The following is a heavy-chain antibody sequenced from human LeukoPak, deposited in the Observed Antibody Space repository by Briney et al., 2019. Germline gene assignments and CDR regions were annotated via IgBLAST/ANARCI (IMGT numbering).Heavy chain of an antibody. V-gene: IGHV3-7*01. CDR2: IKQDGSEK. D-gene: IGHD6-13*01. CDR3: ARDRPRIAAAGTPIDY. CDR1: GFTFDGYG. J-gene: IGHJ4*02. Sequence: GWSLRLSCAASGFTFDGYGMIWVRQAPGKVLDCVANIKQDGSEKYYVDSVKGRFTISRDNAKNSLYLQMNSLRAEDTAVYYCARDRPRIAAAGTPIDYWGQGTLVTVSS.